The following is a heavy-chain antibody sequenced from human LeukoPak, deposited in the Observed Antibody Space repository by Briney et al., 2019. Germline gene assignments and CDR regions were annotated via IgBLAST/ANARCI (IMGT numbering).Heavy chain of an antibody. CDR1: GGSISSYY. Sequence: SETLSLTCTVSGGSISSYYWSWIRQPPGKGLEWIGYIYYSGSANYNPSLKSRVTISVDTSKKQYSLKLSSVTAADTAVYYCARADYSDHVPGLSDYYYYGMDVWGQGTTVTVSS. CDR2: IYYSGSA. CDR3: ARADYSDHVPGLSDYYYYGMDV. V-gene: IGHV4-59*01. J-gene: IGHJ6*02. D-gene: IGHD4-17*01.